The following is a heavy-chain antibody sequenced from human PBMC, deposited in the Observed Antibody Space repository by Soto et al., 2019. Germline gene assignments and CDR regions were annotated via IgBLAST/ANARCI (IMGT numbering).Heavy chain of an antibody. CDR1: GGSFSGYY. J-gene: IGHJ4*02. CDR2: INHSGST. V-gene: IGHV4-34*01. Sequence: QVQLQQWGAGLLKPSETLSLTCAVYGGSFSGYYWTWIRQPPGTGLEWIGEINHSGSTNYNPSLKSRGTIPVDTSKNQFSLKLTSVTAADTAVYYCARDKITGLFDYWGQGTLVTVPS. D-gene: IGHD2-8*02. CDR3: ARDKITGLFDY.